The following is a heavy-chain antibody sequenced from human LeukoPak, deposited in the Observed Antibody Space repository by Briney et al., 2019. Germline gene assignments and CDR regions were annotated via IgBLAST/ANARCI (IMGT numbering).Heavy chain of an antibody. Sequence: ASVTVSCKASGGYYTYWVRQAPGQGLEWMGWINPDNGGTNYAQKFQGRVTVTWDTSITTAYMELSSLKSDDTAVYYCTREGSLGFDYWGQGTLVTVSS. J-gene: IGHJ4*02. CDR1: GGYY. CDR2: INPDNGGT. CDR3: TREGSLGFDY. V-gene: IGHV1-2*02. D-gene: IGHD3-10*01.